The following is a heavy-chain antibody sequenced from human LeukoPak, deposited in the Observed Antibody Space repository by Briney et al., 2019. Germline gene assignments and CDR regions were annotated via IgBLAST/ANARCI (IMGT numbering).Heavy chain of an antibody. D-gene: IGHD2-21*02. V-gene: IGHV3-53*01. J-gene: IGHJ3*02. CDR2: IYSGGST. Sequence: PGGSLRLSCAASGFTVSSNYMSWVHQAPGKGLEWVSVIYSGGSTYYADSVKGRFTISRDNSKNTLYLQMNSLRAEDTAVYYCARYQKVTHEAFDIWGQGTMVTVSS. CDR3: ARYQKVTHEAFDI. CDR1: GFTVSSNY.